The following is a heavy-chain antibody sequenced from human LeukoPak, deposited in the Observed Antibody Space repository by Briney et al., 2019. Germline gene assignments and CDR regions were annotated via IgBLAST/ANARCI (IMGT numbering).Heavy chain of an antibody. J-gene: IGHJ4*02. CDR2: IYSSGST. D-gene: IGHD5-24*01. Sequence: SETLSLTCNVSGGSVRGYYWSWIRQPAGKGLEWIGRIYSSGSTNYNPSLKSRVTMSVDTSKNQFSLRLNSVTAADTAVYYCAREKMAGVPLFDYWGQGTLVTVSS. CDR1: GGSVRGYY. CDR3: AREKMAGVPLFDY. V-gene: IGHV4-4*07.